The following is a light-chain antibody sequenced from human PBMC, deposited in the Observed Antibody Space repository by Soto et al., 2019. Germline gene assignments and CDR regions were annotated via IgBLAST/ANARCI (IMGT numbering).Light chain of an antibody. Sequence: QSALTQPASVSGSPGQSITISCTGSSSDIGRYNLVSWYQKLPATAPKLLIYEGSERPSGISDRFSGSQSGNTASLTISGLQAEDEADYYCCSYGRNAYLLFGGGTQLTVL. V-gene: IGLV2-23*01. CDR2: EGS. CDR1: SSDIGRYNL. J-gene: IGLJ2*01. CDR3: CSYGRNAYLL.